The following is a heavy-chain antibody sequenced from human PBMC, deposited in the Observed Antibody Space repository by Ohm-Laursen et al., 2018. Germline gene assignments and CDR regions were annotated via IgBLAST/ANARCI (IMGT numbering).Heavy chain of an antibody. CDR2: ISYDGSNK. D-gene: IGHD3-16*01. CDR3: AKPAYDYVWGSPFDY. V-gene: IGHV3-30*18. Sequence: SLRPSCAASGFTFSSYGMHWVRQAPGKGLEWVAVISYDGSNKYYADSVKGRFTISRDNSKNTLYLQMNSLRAEDTAVYYCAKPAYDYVWGSPFDYWGQGTLVTVSS. J-gene: IGHJ4*02. CDR1: GFTFSSYG.